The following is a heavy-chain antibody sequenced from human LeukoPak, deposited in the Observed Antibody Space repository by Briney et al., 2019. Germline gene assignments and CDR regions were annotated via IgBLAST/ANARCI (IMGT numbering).Heavy chain of an antibody. Sequence: SETLSLTCTVSGGSISSGDHYWGWIRQPPGKGLEWIGYIYYSGTTYYNPSLKSRVSISVDTSTNQFSLKVTSVTAADTAVYYCARASNLLSGFDYWGQGTLVTVSS. D-gene: IGHD3-10*01. CDR1: GGSISSGDHY. J-gene: IGHJ4*02. CDR2: IYYSGTT. CDR3: ARASNLLSGFDY. V-gene: IGHV4-30-4*01.